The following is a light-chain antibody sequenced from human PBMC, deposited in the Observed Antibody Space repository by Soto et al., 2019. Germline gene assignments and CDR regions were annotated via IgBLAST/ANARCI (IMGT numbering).Light chain of an antibody. J-gene: IGKJ1*01. V-gene: IGKV3-15*01. CDR1: QSLGGN. Sequence: EIVMTQSPATLAVSPGDTATLSCWASQSLGGNLAWYQQKPGQAPRLLIFRASSRATGVPARFSDSGSGTAFTLTITGLQSDDFAVYYCQKYSNWPTWTFGPGTEVDIX. CDR3: QKYSNWPTWT. CDR2: RAS.